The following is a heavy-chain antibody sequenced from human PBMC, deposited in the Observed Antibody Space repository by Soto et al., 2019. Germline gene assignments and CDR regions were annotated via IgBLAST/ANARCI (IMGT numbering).Heavy chain of an antibody. J-gene: IGHJ3*02. D-gene: IGHD2-15*01. CDR1: GFTFSSYS. Sequence: EVQLVESGGGLVKPGGSLRLSCAASGFTFSSYSMNWVRQAPGKGLEWVSSISSSSSYIYYADSVKGRFTISRDNAKNSLYLQMNRLRAEDTAVYYCARVVGPYRGYAFDIWGQGTMVTVSS. V-gene: IGHV3-21*01. CDR2: ISSSSSYI. CDR3: ARVVGPYRGYAFDI.